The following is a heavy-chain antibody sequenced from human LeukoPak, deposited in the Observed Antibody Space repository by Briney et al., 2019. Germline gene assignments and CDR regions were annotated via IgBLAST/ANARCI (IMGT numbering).Heavy chain of an antibody. CDR1: GYTFTGYY. Sequence: ASVKVSCKASGYTFTGYYMHWVRQAPGQGLEWMGWINPNSGGTNYAQKLQGRVTMTTDTSTSTAYMELRSLRSDDTAVYYCASSWNYGSGSYYDGFDYWGQGTLVTVSS. CDR3: ASSWNYGSGSYYDGFDY. CDR2: INPNSGGT. J-gene: IGHJ4*02. V-gene: IGHV1-2*02. D-gene: IGHD3-10*01.